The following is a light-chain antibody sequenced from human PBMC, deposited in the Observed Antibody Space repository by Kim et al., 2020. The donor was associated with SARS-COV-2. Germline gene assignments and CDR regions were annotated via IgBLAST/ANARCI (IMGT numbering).Light chain of an antibody. V-gene: IGKV1-27*01. CDR2: AAS. CDR3: QQCKSDPWT. CDR1: KGISNY. Sequence: APVGDSVTITCRESKGISNYLAWYQQKPGKVPKLLLYAASALQSGAPPRFSGSGSGTDFTLTITSLQPEDVAAYYCQQCKSDPWTFGQGTKVDIK. J-gene: IGKJ1*01.